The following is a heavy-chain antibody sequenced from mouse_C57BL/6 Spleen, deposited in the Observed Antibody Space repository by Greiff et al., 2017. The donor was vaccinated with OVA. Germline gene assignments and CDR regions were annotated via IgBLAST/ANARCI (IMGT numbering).Heavy chain of an antibody. D-gene: IGHD1-1*01. J-gene: IGHJ1*03. CDR3: ARAGSSSHWYFDV. CDR2: IDPSDSYP. V-gene: IGHV1-50*01. Sequence: QVQLQQPGAELVKPGASVKLSCKASGYTFTSYWMQWVKQRPGQGLEWLGEIDPSDSYPKYNQKFKGKATLTVATSSSTAYMQLSSLTSEDSAVYYCARAGSSSHWYFDVWGTGTTVTVSS. CDR1: GYTFTSYW.